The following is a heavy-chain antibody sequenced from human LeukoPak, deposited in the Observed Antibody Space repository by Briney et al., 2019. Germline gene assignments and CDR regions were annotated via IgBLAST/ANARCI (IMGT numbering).Heavy chain of an antibody. V-gene: IGHV3-48*03. CDR3: AKVAHYYYGSESYYFFEH. D-gene: IGHD3-10*01. CDR2: ISSSGSTI. Sequence: GGSLRLSCAASGFTFSSYEMNWVRQAPGKGLEWVSYISSSGSTIYYADSVKGRFTISRDNAKNSLYLQMNSLRVEDTAIYYCAKVAHYYYGSESYYFFEHWGQGTPVTASS. J-gene: IGHJ4*02. CDR1: GFTFSSYE.